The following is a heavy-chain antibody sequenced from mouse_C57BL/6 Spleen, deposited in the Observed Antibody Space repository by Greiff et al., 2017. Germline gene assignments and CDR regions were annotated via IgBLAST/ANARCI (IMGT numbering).Heavy chain of an antibody. D-gene: IGHD6-1*01. CDR3: TRSAAGPS. V-gene: IGHV1-15*01. CDR2: IDPETGGT. Sequence: QVQLQQSGAELVRPGASVTLSCKASGYTFTDYEMHWVKQTPVHGLEWIGAIDPETGGTAYNQKFKGKAILTADKSSSTAYMELRSLPSEDSAVYYCTRSAAGPSWGQGTLVTVSA. J-gene: IGHJ3*01. CDR1: GYTFTDYE.